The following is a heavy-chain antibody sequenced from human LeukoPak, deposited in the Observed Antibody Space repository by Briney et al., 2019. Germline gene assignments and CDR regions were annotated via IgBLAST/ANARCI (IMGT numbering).Heavy chain of an antibody. D-gene: IGHD1/OR15-1a*01. J-gene: IGHJ4*02. V-gene: IGHV4-61*05. CDR1: GGSISSSSYY. Sequence: SETLSLTCTVSGGSISSSSYYWGWIRQPPGKGLEWIGYVYYNGITNYNPSLKSRVSISLDTSKNQFSLRLNSVTAAETAVYYCVSQLGGTTFHWGQGTLVTVSS. CDR3: VSQLGGTTFH. CDR2: VYYNGIT.